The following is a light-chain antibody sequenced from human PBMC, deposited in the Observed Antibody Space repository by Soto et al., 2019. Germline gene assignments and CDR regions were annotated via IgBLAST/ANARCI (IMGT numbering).Light chain of an antibody. J-gene: IGLJ1*01. CDR3: CSYADSSTYV. CDR2: EDS. V-gene: IGLV2-23*01. Sequence: VLTQPASVSGSPGQSITISCTGTSSDVGSYNLVSWYQQHPGKAPKLIIYEDSKRPSGVSNRFSGSKSGNTASLTISGLQTEDEADYYCCSYADSSTYVFGTGTKVTVL. CDR1: SSDVGSYNL.